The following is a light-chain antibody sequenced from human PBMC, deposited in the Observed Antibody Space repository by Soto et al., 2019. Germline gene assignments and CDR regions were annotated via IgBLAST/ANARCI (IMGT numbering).Light chain of an antibody. CDR1: SSDVGAYNY. CDR2: EVS. V-gene: IGLV2-14*01. Sequence: QSALTQPASVSGSPGQSITISCTGTSSDVGAYNYVSWYQQHPGKAPKLMIYEVSNRPSGVSNRFSGSKSGNTASLTISGLQTEDEADYYCNSFTSSRTVVFGGGTKLTVL. CDR3: NSFTSSRTVV. J-gene: IGLJ2*01.